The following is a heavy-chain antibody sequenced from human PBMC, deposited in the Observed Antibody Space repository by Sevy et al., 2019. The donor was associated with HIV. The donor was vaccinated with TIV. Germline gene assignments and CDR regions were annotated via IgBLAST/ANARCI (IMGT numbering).Heavy chain of an antibody. CDR2: ISYDGSSH. CDR1: EFMFSTYA. Sequence: GGSLRLSCAASEFMFSTYAMHWVRQTPGKGLEWVAVISYDGSSHYYADSVKGRFTLSRDNSKNTLFLQMNSLRLDDTAFYDCARDAGYSTDWYPSDYWGQGPLVTVSS. V-gene: IGHV3-30-3*01. D-gene: IGHD6-19*01. J-gene: IGHJ4*02. CDR3: ARDAGYSTDWYPSDY.